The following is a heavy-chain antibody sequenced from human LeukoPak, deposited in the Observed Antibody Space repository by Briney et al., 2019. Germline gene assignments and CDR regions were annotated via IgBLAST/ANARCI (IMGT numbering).Heavy chain of an antibody. CDR2: ISGSGGST. J-gene: IGHJ1*01. V-gene: IGHV3-23*01. D-gene: IGHD3-22*01. CDR3: AKVRTDYYDSSGHAEYFQH. Sequence: GGSLRLSCAASGFTFSSYAMSWVRQAPGKGLEWVSAISGSGGSTYYADSVKGRFTISRDNSKNTLYLQMNSLRAEDTAVYYCAKVRTDYYDSSGHAEYFQHWGRAPWSPSPQ. CDR1: GFTFSSYA.